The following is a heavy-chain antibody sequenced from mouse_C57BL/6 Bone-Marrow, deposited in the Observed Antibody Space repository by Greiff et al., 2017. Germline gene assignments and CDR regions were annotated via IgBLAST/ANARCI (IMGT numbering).Heavy chain of an antibody. D-gene: IGHD1-1*01. V-gene: IGHV5-2*01. Sequence: EVQGVESGGGLVQPGESLKLSCESNEYEFPSHDMSWVRQTPEKRLELVAAINSDGGRTYNQDTMSRRFLISIDNTKKTLYLQMSSLGSEDTALFYCARYGSVGAYWGQGTLVTVSA. CDR2: INSDGGRT. CDR3: ARYGSVGAY. CDR1: EYEFPSHD. J-gene: IGHJ3*01.